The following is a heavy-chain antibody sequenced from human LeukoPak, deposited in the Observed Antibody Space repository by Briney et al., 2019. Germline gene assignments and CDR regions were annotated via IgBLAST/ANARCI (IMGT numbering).Heavy chain of an antibody. J-gene: IGHJ4*02. Sequence: ASVKVSCKASGYTFTGYYMHWVRQAPGQGLEWMGWINPNSGGTNYAQKFQGRVTMTGDTSISSVYMDLSSLTSDDTAVYYCARHTPVGSGKSNYCLDYWGQGTLVTVSS. V-gene: IGHV1-2*02. D-gene: IGHD3-3*01. CDR3: ARHTPVGSGKSNYCLDY. CDR2: INPNSGGT. CDR1: GYTFTGYY.